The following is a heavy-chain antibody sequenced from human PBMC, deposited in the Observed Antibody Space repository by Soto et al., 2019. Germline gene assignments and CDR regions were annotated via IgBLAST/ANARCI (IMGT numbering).Heavy chain of an antibody. CDR2: TYYRSNWYN. D-gene: IGHD3-16*01. Sequence: SHTLSLTCAISGESASGNSAAWNWIRQSPSTGLHWPGRTYYRSNWYNDYGVSVKSRTTVTPGTSKNQFSLHLNSVTPEDTAVYYCARELRYYESSDSYFDYCGQGALVTFSS. CDR3: ARELRYYESSDSYFDY. J-gene: IGHJ4*02. CDR1: GESASGNSAA. V-gene: IGHV6-1*01.